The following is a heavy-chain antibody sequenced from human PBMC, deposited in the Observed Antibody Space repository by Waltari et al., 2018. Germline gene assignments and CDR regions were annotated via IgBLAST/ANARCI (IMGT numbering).Heavy chain of an antibody. Sequence: QVQLVESGGGVVQSGGSLRLSCPEYGFTFNTYDRHWLRQAPGKGLEWVAYIRYDESSKSYADSVKGRFTISRDNSKNTLFLQMNSLRAEDTAVYYCAKNKGFDYWGQGTLVTVSS. J-gene: IGHJ4*02. CDR1: GFTFNTYD. CDR2: IRYDESSK. V-gene: IGHV3-30*02. CDR3: AKNKGFDY.